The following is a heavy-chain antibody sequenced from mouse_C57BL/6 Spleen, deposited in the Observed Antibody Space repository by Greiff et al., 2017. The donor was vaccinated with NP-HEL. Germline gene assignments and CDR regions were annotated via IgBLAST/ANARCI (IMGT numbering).Heavy chain of an antibody. V-gene: IGHV1-80*01. J-gene: IGHJ1*03. Sequence: VQLKESGAELVKPGASVKISCKASGYAFSSYWMNWVKQRPGKGLEWIGQIYPGDGDTNYNGKFKGKATLTADKSSSTAYMQLSSLTSEDSAVYFCARTGGSSLSYWYFDVWGTGTTVTVSS. D-gene: IGHD1-1*01. CDR2: IYPGDGDT. CDR3: ARTGGSSLSYWYFDV. CDR1: GYAFSSYW.